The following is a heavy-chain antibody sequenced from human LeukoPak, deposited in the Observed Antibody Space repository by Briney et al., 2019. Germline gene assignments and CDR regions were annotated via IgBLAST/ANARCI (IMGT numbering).Heavy chain of an antibody. CDR1: GGSFSGYY. CDR3: ARRGTPRKYYFDY. V-gene: IGHV4-34*01. CDR2: INHSGST. J-gene: IGHJ4*02. D-gene: IGHD3-16*01. Sequence: PSETLSLTCAVYGGSFSGYYWSWIRQPPGKGLEWIGEINHSGSTNYSPSLKSRVTISVDTSKNQFSLKLSPVTAADTAVYYCARRGTPRKYYFDYWGQGTLVTVSS.